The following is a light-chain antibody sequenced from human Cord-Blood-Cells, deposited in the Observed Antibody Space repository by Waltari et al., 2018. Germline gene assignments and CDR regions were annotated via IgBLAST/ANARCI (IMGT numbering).Light chain of an antibody. CDR3: QQYDNLLFT. V-gene: IGKV1-33*01. CDR1: QDIGKY. CDR2: DAS. J-gene: IGKJ3*01. Sequence: DIQMTQSPSSLSAPVVDRVTITCQASQDIGKYLNWYQQKPGKAPKLLIYDASNLETGVPSRFSGSGSGTDFTFTISSLQPEDIATYYCQQYDNLLFTFGPGTKVDIK.